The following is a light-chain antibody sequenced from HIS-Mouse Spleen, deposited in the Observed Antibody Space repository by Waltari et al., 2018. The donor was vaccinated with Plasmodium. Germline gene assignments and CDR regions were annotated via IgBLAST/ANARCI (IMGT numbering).Light chain of an antibody. CDR2: GKN. CDR1: SLRSYY. J-gene: IGLJ3*02. CDR3: NSRDSSGNHWV. Sequence: ELTQDPAVSVALGQTVRITCQGDSLRSYYASWYQQKPGQAPVLVIYGKNNRPSGIPDRFSGSSSGNTASLTITGAQAEDEADYYCNSRDSSGNHWVFGGGTKLTVL. V-gene: IGLV3-19*01.